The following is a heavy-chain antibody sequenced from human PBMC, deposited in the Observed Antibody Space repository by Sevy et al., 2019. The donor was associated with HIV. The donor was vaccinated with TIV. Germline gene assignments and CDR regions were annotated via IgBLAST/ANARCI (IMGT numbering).Heavy chain of an antibody. CDR2: ISNGSSYT. D-gene: IGHD4-17*01. CDR3: ARSRSNYADYYFDY. V-gene: IGHV3-11*06. J-gene: IGHJ4*02. Sequence: GGSLRLSCAVSGFTFSDYYMTWIRQSPGKGLEWVSYISNGSSYTNYADSVKGRFTISRDNAKNSLYLEIHTLRPKDTAVYYCARSRSNYADYYFDYWGQGTVVTVSS. CDR1: GFTFSDYY.